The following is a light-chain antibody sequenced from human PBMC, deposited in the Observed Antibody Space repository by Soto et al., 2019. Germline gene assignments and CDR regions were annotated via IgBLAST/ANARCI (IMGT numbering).Light chain of an antibody. V-gene: IGKV3-20*01. CDR1: QSVKSSY. J-gene: IGKJ4*01. Sequence: EIVLTQSPATLSLSPGDRATLPCRASQSVKSSYLAWYQHKPGQAPRLLIYGTSSRATGIPARFSGSGSGTDYTLTISRLEPEDFAVYYCQQFSSYPLTFGGGTKVDIK. CDR2: GTS. CDR3: QQFSSYPLT.